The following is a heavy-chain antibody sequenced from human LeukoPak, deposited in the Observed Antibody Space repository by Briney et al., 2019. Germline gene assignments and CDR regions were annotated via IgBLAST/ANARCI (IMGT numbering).Heavy chain of an antibody. J-gene: IGHJ4*02. Sequence: GGSLRLACAGSGFTFSSHVMIWVRQAPGKGLEWVASISGSGDTTNYADSVKGRLTISRDNSKNTLYLQMNSLRAEDTAIYYCATGPYYVDWWGQGALVTVSS. D-gene: IGHD3/OR15-3a*01. CDR3: ATGPYYVDW. CDR2: ISGSGDTT. V-gene: IGHV3-23*01. CDR1: GFTFSSHV.